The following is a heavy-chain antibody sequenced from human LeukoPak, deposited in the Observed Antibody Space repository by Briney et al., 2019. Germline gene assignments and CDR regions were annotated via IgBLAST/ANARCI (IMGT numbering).Heavy chain of an antibody. CDR1: GFTVSSNY. Sequence: GGSLRLSCPASGFTVSSNYMSWVRQAPGTGLEWVSVIYSGGSTYYADSVKGRFTISRDNSKNTLYLQMNSLRAEDTAVYYCARALGGYYGMDVWGQGTTVTVSS. J-gene: IGHJ6*02. CDR3: ARALGGYYGMDV. V-gene: IGHV3-53*01. CDR2: IYSGGST. D-gene: IGHD3-16*01.